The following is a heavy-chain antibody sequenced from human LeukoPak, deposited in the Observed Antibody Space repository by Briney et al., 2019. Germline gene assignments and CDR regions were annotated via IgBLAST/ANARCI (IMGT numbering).Heavy chain of an antibody. J-gene: IGHJ4*02. Sequence: PGRSLRLSCAASGFTFDDYAMHWVRQAPGKGLEWVSGISWNSGSIGYADSVKGRFTISRDNAKNSLYLQMNSLRAEDTALYYCAKDDGYSSSLIDYWGQGTLVTVSS. D-gene: IGHD6-13*01. V-gene: IGHV3-9*01. CDR1: GFTFDDYA. CDR2: ISWNSGSI. CDR3: AKDDGYSSSLIDY.